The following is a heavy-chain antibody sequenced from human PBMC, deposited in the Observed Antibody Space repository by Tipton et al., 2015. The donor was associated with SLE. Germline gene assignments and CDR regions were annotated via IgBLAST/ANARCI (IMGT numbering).Heavy chain of an antibody. Sequence: TLSLTCAVYGGSFSGYYWSWICQPPGKGLEWIGEINHSGSTNYNPSLKSRVTISVDTSKNQFSLKLSSVTAADTTVYYCAGCGSGILDAFDIWGQGTMVTVSS. CDR2: INHSGST. J-gene: IGHJ3*02. CDR3: AGCGSGILDAFDI. CDR1: GGSFSGYY. D-gene: IGHD3-10*01. V-gene: IGHV4-34*01.